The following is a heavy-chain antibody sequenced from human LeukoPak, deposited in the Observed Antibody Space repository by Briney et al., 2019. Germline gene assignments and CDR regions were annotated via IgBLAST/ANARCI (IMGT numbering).Heavy chain of an antibody. V-gene: IGHV4-30-4*08. J-gene: IGHJ4*02. CDR1: GGSISSGDYY. D-gene: IGHD3-10*01. Sequence: PSQTLSLTCTVSGGSISSGDYYWSWIRQPPGKGLEWIGYIYYSGSTYYNPSLKSRVTISVDTSKNQFSLKLSSVTAADTAVYYCARLIRLWFPFDYWGQGALVAVSS. CDR3: ARLIRLWFPFDY. CDR2: IYYSGST.